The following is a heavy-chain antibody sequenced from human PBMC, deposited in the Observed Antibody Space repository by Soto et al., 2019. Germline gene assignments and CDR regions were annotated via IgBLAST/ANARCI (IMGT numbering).Heavy chain of an antibody. Sequence: GASVKVSYLPCGYTFPGYYLHWVRPAPAQGVAWMRGNNSNSGSTKYEHKLQGRVTMTRDTSISTVYMELNGLTSDDTAVYYCARDLSPCSSGVCSENCFDPWGQGTLVTVSS. CDR1: GYTFPGYY. J-gene: IGHJ5*02. CDR2: NNSNSGST. CDR3: ARDLSPCSSGVCSENCFDP. D-gene: IGHD2-8*01. V-gene: IGHV1-2*02.